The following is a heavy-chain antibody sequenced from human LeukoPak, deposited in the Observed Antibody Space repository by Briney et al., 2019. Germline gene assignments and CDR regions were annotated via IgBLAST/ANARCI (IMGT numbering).Heavy chain of an antibody. CDR2: IYYSGST. CDR3: ARDIGGLGSLVVPVFTFDI. J-gene: IGHJ3*02. CDR1: GGSISSSSYY. D-gene: IGHD3-10*01. V-gene: IGHV4-39*07. Sequence: PSETLSLTCTVSGGSISSSSYYWGWIRQPPGEGLEWIGSIYYSGSTYYNPSLESRVTISVDTSKNQFSLKLSSVTAADTAVYYCARDIGGLGSLVVPVFTFDIWAQGTMVTVSS.